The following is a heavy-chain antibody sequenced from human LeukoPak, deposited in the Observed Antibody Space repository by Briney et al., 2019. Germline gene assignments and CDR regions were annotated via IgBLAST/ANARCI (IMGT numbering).Heavy chain of an antibody. CDR2: IYTSGST. CDR1: GYSISSGYY. J-gene: IGHJ6*03. V-gene: IGHV4-38-2*02. CDR3: ARLYDYVWGSYRDHYMDV. Sequence: SETLSLTCTVSGYSISSGYYWGWIRQPPGKGLEWIGRIYTSGSTNYNPSLKSRVTMSVDTSKNQFSLKLSSVTAADTAVYYCARLYDYVWGSYRDHYMDVWGKGTTVTVSS. D-gene: IGHD3-16*02.